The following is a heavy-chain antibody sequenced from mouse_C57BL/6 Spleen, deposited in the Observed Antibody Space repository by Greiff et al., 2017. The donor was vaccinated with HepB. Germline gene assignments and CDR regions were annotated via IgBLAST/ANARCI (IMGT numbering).Heavy chain of an antibody. CDR2: ISSGGSYT. J-gene: IGHJ4*01. D-gene: IGHD1-1*01. CDR1: GFTFSSYG. V-gene: IGHV5-6*01. Sequence: EVKLMESGGDLVKPGGSLKLSCAASGFTFSSYGMSWVRQTPDKRLEWVATISSGGSYTYYPDSVKGRFTISRDNAKNTLYLQMSSLKSEDTAMYYCVGYYGSPYYYAMDYWGQGTSVTVSS. CDR3: VGYYGSPYYYAMDY.